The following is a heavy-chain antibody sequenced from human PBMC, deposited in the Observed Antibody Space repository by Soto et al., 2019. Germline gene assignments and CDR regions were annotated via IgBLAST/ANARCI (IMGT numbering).Heavy chain of an antibody. Sequence: EVQLLGSGGGLVQPGGSLRLSCADSTFTFSPYAMTWFRQAPGKGLEWVSTISSNSASTYYSDSVRGRFSIYRDGSQNTLYLQMTSLRGDDTAVYYCAKGRAVGTVYSGYWDQGALVTVSP. CDR3: AKGRAVGTVYSGY. V-gene: IGHV3-23*01. D-gene: IGHD6-19*01. CDR1: TFTFSPYA. J-gene: IGHJ4*02. CDR2: ISSNSAST.